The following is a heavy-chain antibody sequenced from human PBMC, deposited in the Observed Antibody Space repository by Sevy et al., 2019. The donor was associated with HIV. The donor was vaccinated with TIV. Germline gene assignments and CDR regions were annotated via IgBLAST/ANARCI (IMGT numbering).Heavy chain of an antibody. CDR1: GFTFSQYG. CDR2: IRYDGSTK. D-gene: IGHD6-13*01. CDR3: AKHRDTLAAAAYLDH. Sequence: GGSLRLSCAATGFTFSQYGMEWDRQAPGKGLEWVAFIRYDGSTKYYAYSVKGRFTISRDNSKNMLYLQMNSLRPEDTALYSCAKHRDTLAAAAYLDHWGQGTLVTVSS. J-gene: IGHJ4*02. V-gene: IGHV3-30*02.